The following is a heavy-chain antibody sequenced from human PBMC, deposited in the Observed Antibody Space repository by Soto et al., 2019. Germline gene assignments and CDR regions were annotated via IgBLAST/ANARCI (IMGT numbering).Heavy chain of an antibody. D-gene: IGHD2-2*01. V-gene: IGHV4-34*01. CDR1: RGSFSGFY. J-gene: IGHJ6*02. CDR3: ARGRGYVYGSNFYGLDV. Sequence: SETLSISCGFYRGSFSGFYWSWVRQTPGGGLEWIGEINHSGTTNYNPSFQNRVTISVDKSTNNFSLKMTSVTAADAAVYYCARGRGYVYGSNFYGLDVWGQGTTV. CDR2: INHSGTT.